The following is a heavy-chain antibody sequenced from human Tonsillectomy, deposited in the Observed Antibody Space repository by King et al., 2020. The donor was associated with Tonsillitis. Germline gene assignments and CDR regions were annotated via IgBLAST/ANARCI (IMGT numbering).Heavy chain of an antibody. D-gene: IGHD6-6*01. Sequence: VQLQQWGAGLLKPSETLSLTCAVYGGSFSGYYWSWIRQPPGKGLEWIGEINHSGSTNYNTSLKSRVILSVDTSKNQFSLRLTSVTAAATAVYYCVGLGARAARPRNYWAQGTLVTVSS. CDR2: INHSGST. CDR3: VGLGARAARPRNY. V-gene: IGHV4-34*01. CDR1: GGSFSGYY. J-gene: IGHJ4*02.